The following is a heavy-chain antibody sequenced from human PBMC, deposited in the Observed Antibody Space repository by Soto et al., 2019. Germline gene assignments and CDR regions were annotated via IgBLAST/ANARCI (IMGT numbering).Heavy chain of an antibody. CDR2: IIHILGIA. CDR3: ARRYGSGSYYYFDY. CDR1: GGTFSSYT. J-gene: IGHJ4*02. Sequence: QVQLVQSGAEVKKPGSSVKVSCKASGGTFSSYTISWVRQAPGQGLEWMGRIIHILGIANYAQKFQGRVTITADKSTSTAYMELSSLRSEDTAVYYCARRYGSGSYYYFDYWGQGTLVTVSS. D-gene: IGHD3-10*01. V-gene: IGHV1-69*02.